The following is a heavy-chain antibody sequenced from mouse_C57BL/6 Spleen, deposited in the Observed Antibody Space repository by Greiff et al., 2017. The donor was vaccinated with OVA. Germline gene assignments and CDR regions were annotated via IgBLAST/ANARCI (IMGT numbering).Heavy chain of an antibody. J-gene: IGHJ1*03. CDR1: GFTFSSYG. Sequence: EVHLVESGGDLVKPGGSLKLSCAASGFTFSSYGMSWVRQTPDKRLEWVATISSGGSYTYYPDSVKGRFTISRDNAKNTLYLQMSSLKSENTAMYYCATSTMVTYHWYYEVWGTGTTVTVSS. V-gene: IGHV5-6*01. CDR2: ISSGGSYT. CDR3: ATSTMVTYHWYYEV. D-gene: IGHD2-2*01.